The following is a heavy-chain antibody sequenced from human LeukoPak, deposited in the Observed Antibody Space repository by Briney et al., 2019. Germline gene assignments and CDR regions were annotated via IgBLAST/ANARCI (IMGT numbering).Heavy chain of an antibody. Sequence: PGGSLRLSCAASGFTFRNHWMHWVRQTPGKGLVWVSRISSDGSSTMYADSVKGRFTISRVNAKNTLYLQMNNLRDEDTAMYYCARDQRVTGRPDIDYWGQGTLVIVSS. V-gene: IGHV3-74*03. CDR2: ISSDGSST. CDR3: ARDQRVTGRPDIDY. D-gene: IGHD6-6*01. J-gene: IGHJ4*02. CDR1: GFTFRNHW.